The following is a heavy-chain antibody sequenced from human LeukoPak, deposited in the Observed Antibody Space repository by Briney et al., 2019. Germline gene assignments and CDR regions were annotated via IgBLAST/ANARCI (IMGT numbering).Heavy chain of an antibody. Sequence: GASVKVSCKASGYSFTDYYMHWVRQAPGQGLEWMGWINPKSGGTKYAQKLQGRVTMTTDTSTSTAYMELRSLRSDDTAVYYCARSPYGDYVYYYYMDVWGKGTTVTVSS. J-gene: IGHJ6*03. CDR2: INPKSGGT. CDR3: ARSPYGDYVYYYYMDV. V-gene: IGHV1-2*02. CDR1: GYSFTDYY. D-gene: IGHD4-17*01.